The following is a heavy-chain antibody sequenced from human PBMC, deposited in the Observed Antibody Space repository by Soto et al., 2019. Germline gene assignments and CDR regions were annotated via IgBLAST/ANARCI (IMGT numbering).Heavy chain of an antibody. CDR2: IRSRTNTV. Sequence: PGGSLRLSCAASGFTFSTYTMNWVRQAPGKGLEWISYIRSRTNTVSYADSVEGRFTISGDTVKNVLYLQMNSLRVEDTAVYYCARDRMYAFDNWGQGTMVTVSS. CDR1: GFTFSTYT. CDR3: ARDRMYAFDN. J-gene: IGHJ3*02. D-gene: IGHD2-8*01. V-gene: IGHV3-48*01.